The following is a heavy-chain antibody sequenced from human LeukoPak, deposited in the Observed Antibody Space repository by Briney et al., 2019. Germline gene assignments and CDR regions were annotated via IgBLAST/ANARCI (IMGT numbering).Heavy chain of an antibody. Sequence: GGSLRLSCAASGFTFSSYGMHWVRQAPGKGLEWVAVISYDGSNKYYADSVRGRFTISRDNSKNTLYLQMNSLRAVDTAVSYCAKDPAAMLLWFGELDYWGQGTLVTLSS. V-gene: IGHV3-30*18. D-gene: IGHD3-10*01. J-gene: IGHJ4*02. CDR1: GFTFSSYG. CDR3: AKDPAAMLLWFGELDY. CDR2: ISYDGSNK.